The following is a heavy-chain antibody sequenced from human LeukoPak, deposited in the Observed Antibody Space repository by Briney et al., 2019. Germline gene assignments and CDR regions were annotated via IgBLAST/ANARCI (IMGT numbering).Heavy chain of an antibody. CDR2: ISSGGSTT. V-gene: IGHV3-11*01. Sequence: GGSLRLPCAASGLSFSDYYMSWIRQAPGKGLEWVSYISSGGSTTYYADSVKGRFTISRDNAKNSLYLQMNSLRAEDTAVYYCARQLPNYYSQGGAFDIWGQGTMVTVSS. CDR3: ARQLPNYYSQGGAFDI. D-gene: IGHD3-10*01. J-gene: IGHJ3*02. CDR1: GLSFSDYY.